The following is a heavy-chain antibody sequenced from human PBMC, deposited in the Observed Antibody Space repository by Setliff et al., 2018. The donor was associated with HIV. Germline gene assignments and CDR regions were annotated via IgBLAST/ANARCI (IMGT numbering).Heavy chain of an antibody. CDR3: AKDVARRLAAIGRRGFFDS. J-gene: IGHJ4*02. D-gene: IGHD6-13*01. Sequence: GSLRLSCAASGFTFSAHGMHWVRQAPGKGLEWVAFMKYDESSEYYADSVKGRFTISRDNAENSLYLQMNSLRAEDTAVYYCAKDVARRLAAIGRRGFFDSWGQGTLVTVSS. CDR1: GFTFSAHG. CDR2: MKYDESSE. V-gene: IGHV3-30*02.